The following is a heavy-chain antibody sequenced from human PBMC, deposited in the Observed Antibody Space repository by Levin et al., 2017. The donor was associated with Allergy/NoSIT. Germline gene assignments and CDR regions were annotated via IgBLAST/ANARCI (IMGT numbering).Heavy chain of an antibody. Sequence: GKVLEWIGEVHHGGNVNYNPSLKRRVLMSLDKSKNQFSLILTSLTAADTAVYYCASDHETSGSWHFDLWGRGTLVIVSS. CDR2: VHHGGNV. V-gene: IGHV4-4*02. D-gene: IGHD3-10*01. J-gene: IGHJ2*01. CDR3: ASDHETSGSWHFDL.